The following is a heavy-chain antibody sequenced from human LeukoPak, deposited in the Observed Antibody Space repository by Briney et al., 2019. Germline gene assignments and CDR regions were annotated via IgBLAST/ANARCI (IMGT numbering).Heavy chain of an antibody. CDR2: INPSGGST. Sequence: ASVNVSCKSSGYTFTSYYMHWVRQAPGQGLEWMGIINPSGGSTTYAQKFQGRVTMTRDTSTSTVYMELSSLRSEDTAVYYCARALSKATDTYLFYWGQGTLVTVSS. D-gene: IGHD1-26*01. J-gene: IGHJ4*02. CDR1: GYTFTSYY. V-gene: IGHV1-46*01. CDR3: ARALSKATDTYLFY.